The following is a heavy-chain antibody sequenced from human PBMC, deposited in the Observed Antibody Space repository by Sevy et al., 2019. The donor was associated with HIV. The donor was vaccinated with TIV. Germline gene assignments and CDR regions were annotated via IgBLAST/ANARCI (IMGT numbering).Heavy chain of an antibody. CDR2: IYYSGST. V-gene: IGHV4-61*01. CDR1: GGSISSSSYY. D-gene: IGHD6-13*01. CDR3: AREVEQQLGYGMDV. Sequence: SETLSLTCTVSGGSISSSSYYWSWIRQPPGKGLEWIGYIYYSGSTNYNPSLKSRVTISVDTSKNQFSLKLSSVTAADTAVYYCAREVEQQLGYGMDVWGQGTTVTVSS. J-gene: IGHJ6*02.